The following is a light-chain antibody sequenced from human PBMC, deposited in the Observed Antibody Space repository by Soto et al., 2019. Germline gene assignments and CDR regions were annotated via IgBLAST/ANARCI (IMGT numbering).Light chain of an antibody. CDR2: SAS. V-gene: IGKV1D-12*01. J-gene: IGKJ4*02. Sequence: DIHMTPSPPSVLAPLGHRVTIASRASQSISRWLAWYQQKPGKAPKLLIYSASSLESGVPSRFSGGGSETDFTLTISSLQPEDFATYYCQQDDSFPLTFGGGTKVDIK. CDR3: QQDDSFPLT. CDR1: QSISRW.